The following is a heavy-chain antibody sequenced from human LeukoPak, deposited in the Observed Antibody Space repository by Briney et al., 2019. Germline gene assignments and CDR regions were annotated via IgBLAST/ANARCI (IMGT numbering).Heavy chain of an antibody. CDR2: INHSGST. J-gene: IGHJ4*02. CDR1: GGSFSGYY. Sequence: SETLSLTCAVYGGSFSGYYWSWIRQPPGKGLEWIGEINHSGSTNYNPSLKSRVTISVDTSKNQFSLKLSSVTAADTAVYYCARVASIVVVPAAPYYFDYWGQGTLATVSS. D-gene: IGHD2-2*01. V-gene: IGHV4-34*01. CDR3: ARVASIVVVPAAPYYFDY.